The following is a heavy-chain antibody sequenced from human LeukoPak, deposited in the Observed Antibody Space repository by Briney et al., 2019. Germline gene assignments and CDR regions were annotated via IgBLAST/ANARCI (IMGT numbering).Heavy chain of an antibody. CDR2: IYTSGST. D-gene: IGHD1-20*01. CDR1: GGSISIYY. CDR3: AGHNWNDLQFDY. V-gene: IGHV4-4*07. J-gene: IGHJ4*02. Sequence: SETLSLTCTVSGGSISIYYWSWIRQPAGKGLEWIGRIYTSGSTNYNPSLKSRVTMSVDTSKNQFSLKVNSVTAADTAVFYCAGHNWNDLQFDYWGQGTLVTVSS.